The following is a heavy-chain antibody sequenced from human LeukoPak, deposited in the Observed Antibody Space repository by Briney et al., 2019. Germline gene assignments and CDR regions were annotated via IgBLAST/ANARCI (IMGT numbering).Heavy chain of an antibody. CDR1: GITFSSYW. CDR2: INSDGRST. D-gene: IGHD4-23*01. J-gene: IGHJ4*02. CDR3: ARSAYPGNSVIED. V-gene: IGHV3-74*01. Sequence: GGSLRLSCAGSGITFSSYWMHWVRQAPGEGLVWVSRINSDGRSTNYADSEKGRFTISRDNAKNTLYLQMNSLRAEDTAVYYCARSAYPGNSVIEDWGRGTLVTVSS.